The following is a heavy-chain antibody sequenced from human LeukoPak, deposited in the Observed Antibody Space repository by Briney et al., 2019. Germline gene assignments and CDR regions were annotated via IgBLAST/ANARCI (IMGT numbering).Heavy chain of an antibody. D-gene: IGHD3-10*01. J-gene: IGHJ4*02. Sequence: GGSLRLSCAASGFTFSSYSMNWVRQAPGKGLEWVSSISSSSSYIYYADSVKGRFTISRDNAKNSLYLQMNSLRAEDTAVYYCARGGHYYGSGSYYLDYWGQGNLVTVSS. V-gene: IGHV3-21*01. CDR1: GFTFSSYS. CDR2: ISSSSSYI. CDR3: ARGGHYYGSGSYYLDY.